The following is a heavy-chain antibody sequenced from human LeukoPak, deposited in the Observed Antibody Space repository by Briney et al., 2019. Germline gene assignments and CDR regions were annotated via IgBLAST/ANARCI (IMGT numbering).Heavy chain of an antibody. V-gene: IGHV3-23*01. D-gene: IGHD3-16*01. CDR2: ISAGGGGT. CDR1: GFTFSSYA. J-gene: IGHJ4*02. CDR3: AKYVFRAYRVFDY. Sequence: GGSLRLSCAASGFTFSSYAMSWVRQPPGKGLQWVSTISAGGGGTFYADSVKGRFTISRDDSKNTLYLQMNSLRAEDTAIYYCAKYVFRAYRVFDYWGQGTLVSVSS.